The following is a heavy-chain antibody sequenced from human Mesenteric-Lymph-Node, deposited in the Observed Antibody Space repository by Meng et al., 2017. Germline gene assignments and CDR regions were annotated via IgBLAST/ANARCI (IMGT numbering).Heavy chain of an antibody. D-gene: IGHD1-26*01. CDR2: ISYGGSNK. V-gene: IGHV3-30*04. CDR3: AREPSSEGGACYY. Sequence: GESLKISCAASGFTFSSYAMHWVRQAPGKGLEWVAVISYGGSNKYYADSVKGRFTISGDNSKNTLYLQMNSLGAEDTGVYYCAREPSSEGGACYYWGQGTLVTVSS. CDR1: GFTFSSYA. J-gene: IGHJ4*02.